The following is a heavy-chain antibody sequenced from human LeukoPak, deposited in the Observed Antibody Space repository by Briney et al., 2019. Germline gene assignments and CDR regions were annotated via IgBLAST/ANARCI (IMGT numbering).Heavy chain of an antibody. V-gene: IGHV4-34*01. CDR3: ARKRFDYYGSGSYFGY. CDR2: INHSGST. CDR1: GGSFRGYY. Sequence: PSETLSLTCAVYGGSFRGYYWSWIRQPPGKGLEWSGEINHSGSTNYNPSLKSRVTISVDTSKNQFSLKLSSVTAADTAVYYCARKRFDYYGSGSYFGYWGQGTLVTVSS. D-gene: IGHD3-10*01. J-gene: IGHJ4*02.